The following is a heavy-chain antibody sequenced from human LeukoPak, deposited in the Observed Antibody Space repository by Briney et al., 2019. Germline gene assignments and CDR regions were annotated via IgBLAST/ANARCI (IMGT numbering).Heavy chain of an antibody. CDR1: GFTVSSNE. V-gene: IGHV3-38-3*01. D-gene: IGHD2-15*01. CDR3: AKDRAGIYCSGGSCFTFDY. CDR2: ISGGST. Sequence: GGSLRLSCAASGFTVSSNEMSWVRQAPGKGLEWVSSISGGSTYYADSRKGRFTISRDNSKNTLHLQMNSLRAEDTAVYYCAKDRAGIYCSGGSCFTFDYWGQGTLVTASS. J-gene: IGHJ4*02.